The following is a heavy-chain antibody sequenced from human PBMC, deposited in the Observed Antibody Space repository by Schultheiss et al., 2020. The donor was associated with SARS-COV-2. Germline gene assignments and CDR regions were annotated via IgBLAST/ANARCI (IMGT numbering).Heavy chain of an antibody. Sequence: ASVKVSCKASGGTFSSYAISWVRQAPGQGLEWMGWINPNSGGTNYAQKFQGRVTMTRDTSISTAYMELSRLRSDDTAVYYCARRRSFDGISPAEYFQHWGQGTLVTVSS. CDR1: GGTFSSYA. J-gene: IGHJ1*01. V-gene: IGHV1-2*02. CDR2: INPNSGGT. D-gene: IGHD3-3*02. CDR3: ARRRSFDGISPAEYFQH.